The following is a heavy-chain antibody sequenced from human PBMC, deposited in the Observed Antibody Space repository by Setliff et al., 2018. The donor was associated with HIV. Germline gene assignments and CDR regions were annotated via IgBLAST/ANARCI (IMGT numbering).Heavy chain of an antibody. CDR3: ARAHDIRGFGYNLQH. CDR1: GGSISYYF. V-gene: IGHV4-59*01. CDR2: IFYSGST. D-gene: IGHD3-22*01. J-gene: IGHJ1*01. Sequence: PSETLSLTCTVSGGSISYYFWSWIRQPPGKGLEWIGYIFYSGSTNYNPSLKSRVTISVDTSKNQFSLKLNSVTAADTAIYYCARAHDIRGFGYNLQHWGQGTLVTVSS.